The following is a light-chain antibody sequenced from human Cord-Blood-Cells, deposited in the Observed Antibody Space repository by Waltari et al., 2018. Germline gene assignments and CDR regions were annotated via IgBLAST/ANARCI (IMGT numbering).Light chain of an antibody. CDR3: QQDYNLPLT. Sequence: EIVMTQSPATLSLSPGERATLSCRASQSVSSSHLSWYQQKPGQAPRLLIYGASTRATGIPARFSGSGSWTDFTLTISSLQPEDFAVYYCQQDYNLPLTFGGGTKVEIK. V-gene: IGKV3D-7*01. J-gene: IGKJ4*01. CDR2: GAS. CDR1: QSVSSSH.